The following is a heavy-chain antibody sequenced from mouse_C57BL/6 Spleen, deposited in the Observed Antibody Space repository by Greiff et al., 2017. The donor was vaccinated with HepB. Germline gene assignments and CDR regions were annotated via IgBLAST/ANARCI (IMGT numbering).Heavy chain of an antibody. D-gene: IGHD2-4*01. Sequence: QVQLQQPGAELVKPGASVKLSCKASGYTFTSYWMQWVKQRPGQGLEWIGEIDPSDSYTNYNQKFKGKATLTVDTSSSTAYMQLSSLTSEDSSVYYCASVRLRRGGFAYWGQGTLVTVSA. CDR1: GYTFTSYW. V-gene: IGHV1-50*01. CDR2: IDPSDSYT. CDR3: ASVRLRRGGFAY. J-gene: IGHJ3*01.